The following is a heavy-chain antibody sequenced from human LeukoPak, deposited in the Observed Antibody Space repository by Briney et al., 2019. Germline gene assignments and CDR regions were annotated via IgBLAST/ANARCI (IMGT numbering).Heavy chain of an antibody. V-gene: IGHV3-64*01. CDR3: ARVGALSSSWLLY. CDR1: GFIFSGST. J-gene: IGHJ4*02. Sequence: PGGSLRLSCAASGFIFSGSTMHWVRQTPGKGLEYVSGINSNGGSTHYANSVKGRFTISRDNAKNSLYLQMNSLRAEDTAVYFCARVGALSSSWLLYWGQGTLVTVSS. CDR2: INSNGGST. D-gene: IGHD6-13*01.